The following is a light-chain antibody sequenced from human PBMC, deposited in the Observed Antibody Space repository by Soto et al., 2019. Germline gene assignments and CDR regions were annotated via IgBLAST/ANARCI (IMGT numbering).Light chain of an antibody. CDR3: QQYVSSPT. CDR1: QSIDGNY. J-gene: IGKJ2*01. V-gene: IGKV3-20*01. CDR2: RAF. Sequence: IVLTQSPGTLSLSPGERATLHCRASQSIDGNYLAWYQQKPGQAPRLLIYRAFKSATGTRDRFSGSGSGTDFTLIISGLEPEDVAVYYCQQYVSSPTFGQGTKLEIK.